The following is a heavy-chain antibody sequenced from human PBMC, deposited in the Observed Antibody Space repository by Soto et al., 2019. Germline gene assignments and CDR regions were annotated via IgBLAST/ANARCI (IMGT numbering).Heavy chain of an antibody. CDR2: IYHSGST. CDR3: ARDRRLITMVRGVSLWFDP. J-gene: IGHJ5*02. V-gene: IGHV4-30-2*01. CDR1: GGSISIGGYS. Sequence: SDTLSLTCAVSGGSISIGGYSWSWIRQPPGKGLEWIGYIYHSGSTYYNPSLKSRVTISVDRSKNQFSLKLSSVTAADTAVYYCARDRRLITMVRGVSLWFDPWGQGTLVTVSS. D-gene: IGHD3-10*01.